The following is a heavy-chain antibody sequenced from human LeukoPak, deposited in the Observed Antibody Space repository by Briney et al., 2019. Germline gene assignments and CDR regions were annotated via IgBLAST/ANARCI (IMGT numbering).Heavy chain of an antibody. J-gene: IGHJ3*02. V-gene: IGHV4-39*07. CDR3: AKLPRVGQRSAFDI. CDR2: IYYSGST. CDR1: GGSISSSSYY. D-gene: IGHD1-26*01. Sequence: SETLSLTCTVSGGSISSSSYYWGWIRQPPGKGPEWIGSIYYSGSTYYNPSLKSRVTISVDRSKNQFSLKLSSVTAADTAVYYCAKLPRVGQRSAFDIWGQGTMVTVSS.